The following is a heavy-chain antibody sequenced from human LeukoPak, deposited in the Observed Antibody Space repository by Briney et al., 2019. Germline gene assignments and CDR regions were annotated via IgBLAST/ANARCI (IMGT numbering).Heavy chain of an antibody. J-gene: IGHJ3*02. D-gene: IGHD3-10*01. Sequence: GESLRISCKGSGYSFTSYWISWVRQMPGKGLEWMGRIDPSDSYTNYSPSFQGHVTISADKSISTASLQWSSLKASATAMYYCAIHLYRGRWGSGTEDDAFDIWGEGTMVTVSS. CDR2: IDPSDSYT. V-gene: IGHV5-10-1*01. CDR3: AIHLYRGRWGSGTEDDAFDI. CDR1: GYSFTSYW.